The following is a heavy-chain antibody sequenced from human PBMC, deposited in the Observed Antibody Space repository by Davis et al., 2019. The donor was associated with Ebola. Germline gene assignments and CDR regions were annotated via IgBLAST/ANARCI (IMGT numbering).Heavy chain of an antibody. CDR3: ARRMHVTIFGTDFDRKPGVDY. D-gene: IGHD3-3*01. V-gene: IGHV5-51*01. J-gene: IGHJ4*02. CDR2: IYPSDSDT. Sequence: GESLKISCRDSGNRFTSHWIGWVRQMPGKGVESIGLIYPSDSDTVYSPSFQGQVNISVDKSITTAYLQWNSLKASDTAMYYCARRMHVTIFGTDFDRKPGVDYWGQGTLVTVSS. CDR1: GNRFTSHW.